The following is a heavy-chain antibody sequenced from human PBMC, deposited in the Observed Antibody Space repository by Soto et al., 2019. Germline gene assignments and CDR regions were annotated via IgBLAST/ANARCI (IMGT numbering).Heavy chain of an antibody. J-gene: IGHJ4*02. Sequence: EVQLLESGGGLVQPGGSLRLSCAASGFTFSSYAMKWVRQAPGKGLEWVSVISGSGGSTYYADSVKGRFTISKDNSKNTLYLQLNSLRAEDTAVYYCAKRSHRLYFDYWGQGTLVNVSS. CDR1: GFTFSSYA. CDR2: ISGSGGST. V-gene: IGHV3-23*01. CDR3: AKRSHRLYFDY.